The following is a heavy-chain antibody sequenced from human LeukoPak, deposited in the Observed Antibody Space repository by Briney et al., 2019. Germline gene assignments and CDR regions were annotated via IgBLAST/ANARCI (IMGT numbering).Heavy chain of an antibody. V-gene: IGHV7-4-1*02. CDR2: IDTNTGSP. D-gene: IGHD3-22*01. J-gene: IGHJ4*02. CDR3: VRGIDTTGYLNY. CDR1: GYTFTTYP. Sequence: ASVKVSCKASGYTFTTYPINWVRQAPGQGLEWMGWIDTNTGSPTYAQGLTGRFVFSLDTSVSAAFLQINSLKAEDTTLYYCVRGIDTTGYLNYWGQGTLVTVSS.